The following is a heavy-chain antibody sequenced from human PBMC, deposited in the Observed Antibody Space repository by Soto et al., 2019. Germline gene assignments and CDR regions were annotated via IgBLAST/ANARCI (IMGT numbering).Heavy chain of an antibody. CDR3: ARGGVTWFGELLYWFDP. Sequence: QVQLVQSGAEVKKPGASVKVSCKASGYTFTSYDINWVRQATGQGLEWMGWMNPNSGNTGYAQKFQGRVTMTRNTSISTAYMELSSLRSEDTAVYYCARGGVTWFGELLYWFDPWGQGTLVTVSS. J-gene: IGHJ5*02. D-gene: IGHD3-10*01. V-gene: IGHV1-8*01. CDR2: MNPNSGNT. CDR1: GYTFTSYD.